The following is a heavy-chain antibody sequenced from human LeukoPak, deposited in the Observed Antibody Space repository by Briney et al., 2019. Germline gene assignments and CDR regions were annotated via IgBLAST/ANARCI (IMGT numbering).Heavy chain of an antibody. Sequence: SVKVSCKASGYTFTSYYMHWVRQAPGQGLEWMGGIIPIFDTPTYAQKFQGRLKITADESTSTVYMELSSLRSDDTAVYFCARETLGMIRGVNPLDYWGQGTLVTVSS. D-gene: IGHD3-10*01. J-gene: IGHJ4*02. CDR1: GYTFTSYY. CDR3: ARETLGMIRGVNPLDY. V-gene: IGHV1-69*13. CDR2: IIPIFDTP.